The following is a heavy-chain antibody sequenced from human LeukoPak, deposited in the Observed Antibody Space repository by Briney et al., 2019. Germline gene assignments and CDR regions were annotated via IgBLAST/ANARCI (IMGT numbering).Heavy chain of an antibody. D-gene: IGHD6-13*01. J-gene: IGHJ5*02. Sequence: PSETLSLTCAVSSYSISSSSWWGWIRQPPGKGLEWIGYIYYSGSTYYNPSLKSRVTMSVDTSKNQFSLKLSSVTAVDTAVYYCARNLLGIAVAGSWGQGILVTVSS. V-gene: IGHV4-28*01. CDR3: ARNLLGIAVAGS. CDR2: IYYSGST. CDR1: SYSISSSSW.